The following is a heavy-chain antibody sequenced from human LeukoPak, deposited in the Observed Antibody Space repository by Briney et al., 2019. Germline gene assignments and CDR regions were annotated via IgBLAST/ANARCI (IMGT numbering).Heavy chain of an antibody. CDR2: INHSGST. CDR3: ARSKVATTYYYYYYMDV. J-gene: IGHJ6*03. Sequence: PSETLSLTCAVYGGSFSGYYWSWIRQPPGKGLEWIGEINHSGSTNYNPSPKSRVTISVDTSKNQFSLKLSSVTAADTAVYYCARSKVATTYYYYYYMDVWGKGTTVTVSS. V-gene: IGHV4-34*01. CDR1: GGSFSGYY. D-gene: IGHD5-12*01.